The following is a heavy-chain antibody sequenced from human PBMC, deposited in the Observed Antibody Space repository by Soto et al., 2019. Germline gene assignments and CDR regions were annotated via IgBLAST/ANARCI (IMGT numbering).Heavy chain of an antibody. V-gene: IGHV4-4*02. J-gene: IGHJ2*01. CDR2: IYHGGST. D-gene: IGHD1-7*01. Sequence: QVQLQESGPGLVKPSGTLSLTCAVSGGSISSNNWWSWVRQPPGKGLEWIGEIYHGGSTNYNPSLKSRVTISVDKSKNHFSLNLSSVTAADTAVYYCARKTYTLNYQFFYWYFDLWGRGTLVTVSS. CDR3: ARKTYTLNYQFFYWYFDL. CDR1: GGSISSNNW.